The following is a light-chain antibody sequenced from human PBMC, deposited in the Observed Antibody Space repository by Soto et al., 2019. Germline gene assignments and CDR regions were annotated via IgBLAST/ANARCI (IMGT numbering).Light chain of an antibody. CDR3: QQYGSPPPT. V-gene: IGKV3-20*01. Sequence: EIVLTQSPGTLSLSPGERATLSCRASQSVSRRYLAWYQQKPGQAPRFLIYGASSRATGIPDRFSGSGSGTDFTLTISRLEPEDFAVYYCQQYGSPPPTFGGGTKVEIK. CDR2: GAS. CDR1: QSVSRRY. J-gene: IGKJ4*01.